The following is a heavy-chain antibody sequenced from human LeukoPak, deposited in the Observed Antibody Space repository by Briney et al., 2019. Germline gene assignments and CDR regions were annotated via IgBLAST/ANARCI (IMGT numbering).Heavy chain of an antibody. V-gene: IGHV1-69*05. CDR3: ARDYYDSSGKDDY. D-gene: IGHD3-22*01. CDR2: IIPIFGTA. Sequence: ASVKVSCKACGGTFSSYAISWVRQAPGQGLEWMGGIIPIFGTANYAQKFQGRVTITTDESTSTAYMELSSLRSEDTAVYYCARDYYDSSGKDDYWGQGTLVTVSS. J-gene: IGHJ4*02. CDR1: GGTFSSYA.